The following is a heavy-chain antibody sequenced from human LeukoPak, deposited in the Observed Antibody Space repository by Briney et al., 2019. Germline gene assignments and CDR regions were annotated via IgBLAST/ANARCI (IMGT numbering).Heavy chain of an antibody. CDR1: GFTVSSNY. D-gene: IGHD6-13*01. Sequence: GGSLRLSCAASGFTVSSNYMSWVRQAPGKGLEWVSVIYSGGSTYYADSVKGRFTISRHNSKNTLYFQMNSLRAEDTAVYYCARDGSGGPAAGDAFDIWGQGTMVTVSS. J-gene: IGHJ3*02. CDR3: ARDGSGGPAAGDAFDI. V-gene: IGHV3-53*04. CDR2: IYSGGST.